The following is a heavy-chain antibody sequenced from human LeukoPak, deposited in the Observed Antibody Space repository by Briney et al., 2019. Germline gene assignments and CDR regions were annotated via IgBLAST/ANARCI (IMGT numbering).Heavy chain of an antibody. Sequence: GESLKISCKGGGDNFNNYWIVWVRQMPGKGLEWMGVIYLDDSETKYSPSFQGQVTISADKSISTAYLQWSSLKASDTAMYYCARRAMVRGVDDYWGQGTLVTVSS. CDR2: IYLDDSET. CDR1: GDNFNNYW. J-gene: IGHJ4*02. V-gene: IGHV5-51*01. CDR3: ARRAMVRGVDDY. D-gene: IGHD3-10*01.